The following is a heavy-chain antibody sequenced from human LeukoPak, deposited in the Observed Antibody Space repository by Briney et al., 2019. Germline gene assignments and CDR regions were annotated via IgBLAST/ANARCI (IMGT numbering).Heavy chain of an antibody. CDR3: AKDRMATIIGEFDY. Sequence: ASVKVSCKASGHTFTSYDINWVRQATGQGLEWMGWMNPNSGNTAYAQKFQGRVTMTRNTSISTAYMELSSLRAEDTAVYYCAKDRMATIIGEFDYWGQGTLVTVSS. CDR1: GHTFTSYD. D-gene: IGHD5-24*01. J-gene: IGHJ4*02. CDR2: MNPNSGNT. V-gene: IGHV1-8*02.